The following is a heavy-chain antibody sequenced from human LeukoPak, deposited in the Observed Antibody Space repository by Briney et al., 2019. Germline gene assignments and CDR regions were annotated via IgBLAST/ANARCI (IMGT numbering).Heavy chain of an antibody. J-gene: IGHJ6*03. CDR2: INHSGST. D-gene: IGHD3-9*01. CDR1: GGSISSGGYY. Sequence: PSQTLSLTCTVSGGSISSGGYYWSWIRQHPGKGLEWIAEINHSGSTNYNASLRSRVTVYVDTSKNQFSLKLSSVTAADTAVYYCARGGGNLLPFFDPKYYYYMDVWGKGTTVTVSS. V-gene: IGHV4-31*03. CDR3: ARGGGNLLPFFDPKYYYYMDV.